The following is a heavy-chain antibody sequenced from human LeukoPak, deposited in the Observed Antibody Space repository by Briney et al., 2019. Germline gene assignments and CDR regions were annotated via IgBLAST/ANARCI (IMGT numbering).Heavy chain of an antibody. CDR1: GFIFSSYG. CDR2: IWHDGSND. Sequence: GRSLRLSCAASGFIFSSYGMHWVRQAPGKGLEWVARIWHDGSNDDYADSVKGRFTISRDNSKNTLYLQMNSLRAEDTAIYYCAKVTGDYYDTSGAFDYWGQGSLVTVSS. J-gene: IGHJ4*02. V-gene: IGHV3-33*06. CDR3: AKVTGDYYDTSGAFDY. D-gene: IGHD3-22*01.